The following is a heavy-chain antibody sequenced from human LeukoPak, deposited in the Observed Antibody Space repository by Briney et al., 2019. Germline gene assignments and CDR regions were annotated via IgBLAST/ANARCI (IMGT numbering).Heavy chain of an antibody. D-gene: IGHD3-22*01. CDR1: SGSVSSSSHY. CDR3: ARDYYHSSGYYFADY. V-gene: IGHV4-39*02. J-gene: IGHJ4*02. Sequence: SETLSLTCTVSSGSVSSSSHYWVWIRQLPGKGLEWIGSIYYTGSTYYNPSPKSRVTISVDTSKSQSSLKLTSVTAADTAVYYCARDYYHSSGYYFADYWGQGTLVTVSS. CDR2: IYYTGST.